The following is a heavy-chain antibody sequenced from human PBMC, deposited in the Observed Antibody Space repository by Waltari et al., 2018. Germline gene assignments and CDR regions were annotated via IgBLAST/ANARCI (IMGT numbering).Heavy chain of an antibody. J-gene: IGHJ3*02. CDR3: ARPGYSSARGAFDI. V-gene: IGHV1-69*05. CDR1: GGTFSSYA. CDR2: ISPILDTA. Sequence: QVQLVQSGAEVKKPGSSVKVSCKASGGTFSSYAISWVRQAPGQGLEWMGGISPILDTANNAQKFQGRVTITTDESTSTAYMELSSLRAEDTAVYYCARPGYSSARGAFDIWGQGTMVTVSS. D-gene: IGHD6-19*01.